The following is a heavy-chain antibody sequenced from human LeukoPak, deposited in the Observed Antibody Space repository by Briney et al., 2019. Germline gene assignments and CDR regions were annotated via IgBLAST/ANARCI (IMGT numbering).Heavy chain of an antibody. V-gene: IGHV1-24*01. D-gene: IGHD3-10*01. Sequence: GASVKVSCKVSGYSLTEVSMHWVRQAPGKGLEWMGGFDPADGETIYAQKFQGRVTMTEDTSTDTAYMELSSLRSDDTAVYYCARDQSRYYYGSGMSHWFDPWGQGTLVTVSS. CDR2: FDPADGET. CDR1: GYSLTEVS. CDR3: ARDQSRYYYGSGMSHWFDP. J-gene: IGHJ5*02.